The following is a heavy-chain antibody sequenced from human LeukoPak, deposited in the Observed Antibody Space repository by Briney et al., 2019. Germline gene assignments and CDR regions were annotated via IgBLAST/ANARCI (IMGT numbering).Heavy chain of an antibody. J-gene: IGHJ4*02. CDR2: IIPVLGTT. CDR1: GGTFNNAG. V-gene: IGHV1-69*05. Sequence: ASVKVSCKSSGGTFNNAGVSWVRQAPGQGLERVGGIIPVLGTTKYAQIFQGRVTITTDESTRIAYMEMSSLRSQDTAVYFCARGSFCRSTSCRFFFDSWGQGTLVTVSS. CDR3: ARGSFCRSTSCRFFFDS. D-gene: IGHD2-2*01.